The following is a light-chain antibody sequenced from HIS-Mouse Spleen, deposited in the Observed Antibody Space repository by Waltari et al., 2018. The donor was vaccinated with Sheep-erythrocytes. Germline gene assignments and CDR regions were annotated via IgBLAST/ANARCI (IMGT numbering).Light chain of an antibody. Sequence: DIQMTQSPSSVSASVGDRVTITCRASPGISSWLAWYQQKPGKAPKLLVYAASSLQSGVPSRFSGSGSGTDFTRTISSLQPEDVATYYCQQTNSFPITFGQGTRLEIK. CDR2: AAS. CDR1: PGISSW. V-gene: IGKV1-12*01. J-gene: IGKJ5*01. CDR3: QQTNSFPIT.